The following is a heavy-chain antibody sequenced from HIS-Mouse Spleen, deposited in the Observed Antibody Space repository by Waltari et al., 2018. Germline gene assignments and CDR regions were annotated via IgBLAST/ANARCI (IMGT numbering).Heavy chain of an antibody. V-gene: IGHV4-39*07. CDR1: VGSISSSIYY. D-gene: IGHD6-13*01. CDR2: IYYSGST. Sequence: LQLQESVPGLVKPSETLSLTCTVYVGSISSSIYYCGWIRQPPGKGLEWIGSIYYSGSTYYNPSLKSRVTISVDTSKNQFSLKLSSVTAADTAVYYCAREIPYSSSWYDWYFDLWGRGTLVTVSS. CDR3: AREIPYSSSWYDWYFDL. J-gene: IGHJ2*01.